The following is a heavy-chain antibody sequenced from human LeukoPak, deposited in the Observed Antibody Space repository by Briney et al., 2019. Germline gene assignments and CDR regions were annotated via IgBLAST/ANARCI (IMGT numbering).Heavy chain of an antibody. J-gene: IGHJ4*02. CDR3: AGGFVGGGWHAY. V-gene: IGHV6-1*01. CDR2: TYYRSKWSI. D-gene: IGHD3-16*01. Sequence: SQTLSLTCAISGDSVSSTSAAWNWLRQSPSRGLEWLGRTYYRSKWSIEYAPSVESRITINPDASKNQFYLQLISVTPEDTAMYYCAGGFVGGGWHAYWGQGTLVTVSS. CDR1: GDSVSSTSAA.